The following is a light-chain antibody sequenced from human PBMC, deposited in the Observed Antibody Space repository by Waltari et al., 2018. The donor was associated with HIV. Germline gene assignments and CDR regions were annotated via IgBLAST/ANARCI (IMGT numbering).Light chain of an antibody. CDR2: GAS. CDR1: EDIDNY. V-gene: IGKV1-9*01. J-gene: IGKJ5*01. CDR3: QQLSTYPIT. Sequence: SFLSASVGDRVTITCRASEDIDNYLAWYQQRPGKAPKLQIYGASTLQSGVPSRFSGSGSGTEFTLTISSLQPEDFATYFCQQLSTYPITFGQGTRLEIK.